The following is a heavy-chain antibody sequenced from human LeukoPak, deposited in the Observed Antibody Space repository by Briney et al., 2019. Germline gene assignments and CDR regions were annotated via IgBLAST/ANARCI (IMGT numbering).Heavy chain of an antibody. CDR1: GFTFSRYA. J-gene: IGHJ3*02. CDR2: ISISGGST. CDR3: AKVRSGSFDAFDI. V-gene: IGHV3-23*01. D-gene: IGHD1-26*01. Sequence: GGSLRLSCAASGFTFSRYALSWVRQALGKGLHWVSGISISGGSTYYADSVKGRFTISRDNSKNTLFLHMNSLRAEDTAIYYCAKVRSGSFDAFDIWGQGTMVTVSS.